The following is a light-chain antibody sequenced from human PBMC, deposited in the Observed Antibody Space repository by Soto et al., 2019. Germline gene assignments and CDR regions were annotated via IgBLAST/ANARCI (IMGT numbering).Light chain of an antibody. J-gene: IGLJ1*01. CDR3: QSYDSSLSGLYV. V-gene: IGLV1-40*01. CDR1: SSNIGAGYD. Sequence: QSVLTQPPSVSGAPGQRVTISCTGSSSNIGAGYDVHWYQQLPGTAPKLLIYGNSNRPSGVPDRFSGSKSGTSASLAITGLKAEDEADYYGQSYDSSLSGLYVFGTGTKLTVL. CDR2: GNS.